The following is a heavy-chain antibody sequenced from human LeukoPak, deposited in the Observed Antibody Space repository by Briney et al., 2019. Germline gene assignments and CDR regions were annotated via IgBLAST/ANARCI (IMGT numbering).Heavy chain of an antibody. V-gene: IGHV4-39*01. D-gene: IGHD5-18*01. Sequence: SETLSLTCTVSGGSISSSRYYWGWIRQPPEKGLEWIGSMYYTGSTHYNSSLKSRVNISVDTSKDQFSLKLTSVTAADTAVYYCARRDTALAVHAFDIWGQGTMVTVSS. CDR3: ARRDTALAVHAFDI. CDR1: GGSISSSRYY. CDR2: MYYTGST. J-gene: IGHJ3*02.